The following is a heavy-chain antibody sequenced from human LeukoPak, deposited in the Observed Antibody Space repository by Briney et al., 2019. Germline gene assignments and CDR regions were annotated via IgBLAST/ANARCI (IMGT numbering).Heavy chain of an antibody. J-gene: IGHJ4*02. V-gene: IGHV4-59*01. D-gene: IGHD3-10*01. CDR2: IYYSGST. CDR3: AKGRGVIDH. Sequence: SETLSLTCTVSGGSISSYYWSWIRQPPGKGLEWIGYIYYSGSTNYNPSLKSRVTISVDTSKNQFSLKLSSVTAADTAVYYCAKGRGVIDHWGQGTLVTVSS. CDR1: GGSISSYY.